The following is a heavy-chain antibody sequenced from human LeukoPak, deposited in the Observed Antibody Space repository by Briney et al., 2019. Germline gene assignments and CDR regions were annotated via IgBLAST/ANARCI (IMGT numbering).Heavy chain of an antibody. D-gene: IGHD3-16*01. J-gene: IGHJ3*02. CDR3: VRDRVLGAFDI. V-gene: IGHV4-59*01. CDR2: IYYSGST. CDR1: GGSISSYS. Sequence: SETLSLTCTASGGSISSYSWTWIRQPPGKGLEWIGSIYYSGSTNYNPSLKSRVTISVDTSKNQFSQKLSSVTAADTAVYYCVRDRVLGAFDIWGQGTMVTVSS.